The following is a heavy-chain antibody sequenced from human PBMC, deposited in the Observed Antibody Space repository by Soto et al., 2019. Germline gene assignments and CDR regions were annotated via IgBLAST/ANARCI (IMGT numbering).Heavy chain of an antibody. CDR3: AAPIVGATRWAYYFDY. CDR1: GFTFSSYA. V-gene: IGHV3-23*01. CDR2: ISGSGGST. D-gene: IGHD1-26*01. Sequence: EVQLLESGGGLVQPGGSLRLSCAASGFTFSSYAMSWVRQAPGKGLEWVSAISGSGGSTYYADSVKGRFTISRDNSKNTLYLQMNSLRAEDTAVYYCAAPIVGATRWAYYFDYWGQGTLVTVSS. J-gene: IGHJ4*02.